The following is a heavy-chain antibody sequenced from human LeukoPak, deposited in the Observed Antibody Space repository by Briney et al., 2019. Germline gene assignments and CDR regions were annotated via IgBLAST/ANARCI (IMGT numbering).Heavy chain of an antibody. J-gene: IGHJ6*02. Sequence: GGSLRLSCAASGFTVSSNYMSWVRQAPGKGLEWVSVIYSGGSTYYADSVKGRFTVSRENAKDSLYLQMNSLRAGDTAVYYCTRGYNSSGYYPYYYYGLDVWGQGTTVTVSS. CDR1: GFTVSSNY. CDR3: TRGYNSSGYYPYYYYGLDV. V-gene: IGHV3-53*01. D-gene: IGHD3-22*01. CDR2: IYSGGST.